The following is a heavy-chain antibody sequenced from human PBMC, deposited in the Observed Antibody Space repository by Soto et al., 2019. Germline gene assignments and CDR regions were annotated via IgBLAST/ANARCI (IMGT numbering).Heavy chain of an antibody. V-gene: IGHV1-69*13. J-gene: IGHJ4*02. D-gene: IGHD6-13*01. Sequence: ASVKVSCKASGGTFSSYAISWVRQAPGQGLEWMGGIIPIFGTANYAQKFQGRVTITADEPTSTAYMELSSLRSEDTAVYYCARANPISSRGYFDYWGQGTLVTVSS. CDR1: GGTFSSYA. CDR3: ARANPISSRGYFDY. CDR2: IIPIFGTA.